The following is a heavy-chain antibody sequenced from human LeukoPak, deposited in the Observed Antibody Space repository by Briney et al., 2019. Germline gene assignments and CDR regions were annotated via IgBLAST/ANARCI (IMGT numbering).Heavy chain of an antibody. V-gene: IGHV3-69-1*01. CDR1: GFTFGDYA. J-gene: IGHJ6*03. CDR3: ARDKETPYYYYYYMDV. Sequence: GGSLRLSCTASGFTFGDYAMTWVRQAPGKGLEWVSSISSSSYIYYADSVKGRFTISRDNAKNSLYLQMNSLRAEDTAVYYCARDKETPYYYYYYMDVWGKGTTVTVSS. CDR2: ISSSSYI.